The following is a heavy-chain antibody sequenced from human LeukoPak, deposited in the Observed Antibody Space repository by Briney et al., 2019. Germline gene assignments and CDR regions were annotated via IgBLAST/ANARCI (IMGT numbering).Heavy chain of an antibody. CDR2: INPNSGGT. CDR3: AFGGSSGGYYFDY. CDR1: GYTFTGYY. D-gene: IGHD1-26*01. V-gene: IGHV1-2*02. Sequence: SVKVSCKASGYTFTGYYMHWVRQAPGQGFEWTGWINPNSGGTNYAQKFQGRVTMTRDTSISTAYMELSRLRSDDTAVYYCAFGGSSGGYYFDYWGQGTLVTVSS. J-gene: IGHJ4*02.